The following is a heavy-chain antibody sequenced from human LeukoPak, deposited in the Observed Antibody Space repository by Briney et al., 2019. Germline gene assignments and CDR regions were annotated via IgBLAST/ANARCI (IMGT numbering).Heavy chain of an antibody. J-gene: IGHJ6*03. V-gene: IGHV4-61*01. CDR2: IYYSGST. CDR1: SGSISSTNYY. Sequence: SETLSLTCTVSSGSISSTNYYWSWIRQPPGKGLEWIGYIYYSGSTNYNPSLKSRVTISVDTSKNQFSLKLSSVTAADTAVYYCARVFGTIYYYYMDVWGKGTTVTVSS. CDR3: ARVFGTIYYYYMDV. D-gene: IGHD3-10*01.